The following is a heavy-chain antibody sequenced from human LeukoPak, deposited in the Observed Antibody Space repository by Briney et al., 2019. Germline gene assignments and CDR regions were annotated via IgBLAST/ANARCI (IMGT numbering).Heavy chain of an antibody. Sequence: PGGSLRLSCAASGFTFSSYEMNWVRQAPGKGLEWVSYISSSNTIYYADSVKGRFTISRDNAKNSLYLQMNSLRAEDTAVYYCAREGSDWNYYYYMDVWGKGTTVTISS. CDR3: AREGSDWNYYYYMDV. CDR1: GFTFSSYE. D-gene: IGHD6-19*01. CDR2: ISSSNTI. J-gene: IGHJ6*03. V-gene: IGHV3-48*03.